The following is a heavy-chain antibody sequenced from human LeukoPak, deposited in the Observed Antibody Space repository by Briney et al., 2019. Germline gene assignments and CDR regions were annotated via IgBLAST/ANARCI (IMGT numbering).Heavy chain of an antibody. CDR3: AKGGVSMPEAY. D-gene: IGHD2/OR15-2a*01. Sequence: GGSLRLSCAASGFTVSTNYMSWVRQAPGKGLEWVSVLYSGGSTYYADSVKDRFTISRDNSKNTLYLQMHSLRAEDTALYYCAKGGVSMPEAYWGQGTLVTVSS. CDR2: LYSGGST. V-gene: IGHV3-66*01. CDR1: GFTVSTNY. J-gene: IGHJ4*02.